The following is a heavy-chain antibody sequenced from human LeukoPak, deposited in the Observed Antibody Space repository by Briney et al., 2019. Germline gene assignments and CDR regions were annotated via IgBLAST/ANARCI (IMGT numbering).Heavy chain of an antibody. CDR2: IYYSGST. D-gene: IGHD6-6*01. V-gene: IGHV4-39*07. CDR1: GGSININTYY. J-gene: IGHJ2*01. Sequence: PSETLSLTCTVSGGSININTYYWGWIRQPPGKGLEWIGSIYYSGSTYYNPSLKSRVTISVDTSKNQFSLKLSSVTAADTAVYYCARASHGWYFDLWGRGTLVTVSS. CDR3: ARASHGWYFDL.